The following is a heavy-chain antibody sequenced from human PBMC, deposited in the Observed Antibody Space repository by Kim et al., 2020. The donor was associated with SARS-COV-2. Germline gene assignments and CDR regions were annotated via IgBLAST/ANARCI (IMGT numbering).Heavy chain of an antibody. D-gene: IGHD2-15*01. CDR2: IYYSGST. V-gene: IGHV4-31*03. CDR1: GGSINSGGYY. CDR3: ARVEYCSGGSCSRHNWFGP. Sequence: SETLSLTCTVSGGSINSGGYYWSWIRQHPGKGLEWIGYIYYSGSTYYNPSLKSRATISVDTTKNQFPLKLSSVTAADTAVYYCARVEYCSGGSCSRHNWFGPWGEGTLVTVSS. J-gene: IGHJ5*02.